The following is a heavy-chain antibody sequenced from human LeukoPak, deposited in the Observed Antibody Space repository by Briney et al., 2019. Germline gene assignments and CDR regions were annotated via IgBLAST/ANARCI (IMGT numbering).Heavy chain of an antibody. V-gene: IGHV4-39*01. CDR2: VYYNGAT. CDR1: GGSISMSTFY. CDR3: ARHGPRVATQSEYFQP. D-gene: IGHD2-21*02. J-gene: IGHJ1*01. Sequence: SETLSLTSTVSGGSISMSTFYCGWIRQPPGKALAWIGSVYYNGATYYSPETGFSISLDTSKNQFSIKKTSVSAADTAVYYCARHGPRVATQSEYFQPWGQGTLVTVSS.